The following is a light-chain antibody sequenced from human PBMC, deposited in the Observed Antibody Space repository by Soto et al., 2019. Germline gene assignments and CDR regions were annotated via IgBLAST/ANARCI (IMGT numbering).Light chain of an antibody. J-gene: IGLJ2*01. CDR1: SSNIGAGYD. CDR2: GNS. V-gene: IGLV1-40*01. Sequence: QAVVTQPPSVSGAPGQRVTISCTGSSSNIGAGYDVHWYQQLPGTAPKLLIYGNSNRPSGVPDRFSGSKSGTSASLAITGLQAEDEAEYYCQSYDSSLSGGVVFGGGTKLTVL. CDR3: QSYDSSLSGGVV.